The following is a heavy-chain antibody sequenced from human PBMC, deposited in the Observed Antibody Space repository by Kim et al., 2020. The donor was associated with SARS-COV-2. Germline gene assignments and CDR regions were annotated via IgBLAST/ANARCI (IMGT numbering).Heavy chain of an antibody. Sequence: SETLSLTCTVSGGSISSYYWSWIRQPPGKGLEWIGYNHYTGSSNYNPSLRSRVTISVDTSKNEFSLKLTSVTAADTAVYYCAREGEPRAWDVWGQGTTVT. CDR2: NHYTGSS. V-gene: IGHV4-59*12. CDR3: AREGEPRAWDV. CDR1: GGSISSYY. D-gene: IGHD3-16*01. J-gene: IGHJ6*02.